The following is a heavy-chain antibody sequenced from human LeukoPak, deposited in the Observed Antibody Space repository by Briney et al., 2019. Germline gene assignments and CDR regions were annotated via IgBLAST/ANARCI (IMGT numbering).Heavy chain of an antibody. CDR2: INSDGSGT. CDR3: ARTYSGNSGLGY. J-gene: IGHJ4*02. V-gene: IGHV3-74*01. CDR1: GFTFSSYW. D-gene: IGHD4-23*01. Sequence: GGSLRLSCAASGFTFSSYWMHWVRQAPGKGLVWVSRINSDGSGTSYANSVKGRFTTSRDNAKNTLYLQMNSLRAEDTAVYYCARTYSGNSGLGYWGQGTLLTVSS.